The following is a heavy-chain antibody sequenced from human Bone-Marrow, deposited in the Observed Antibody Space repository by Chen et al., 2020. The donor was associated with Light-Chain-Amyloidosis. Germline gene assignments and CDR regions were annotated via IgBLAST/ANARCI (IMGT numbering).Heavy chain of an antibody. CDR3: ARGSFAWFGEFFFDY. CDR1: GGSFSGYY. J-gene: IGHJ4*02. Sequence: QVQLQQWGAGLLKPSETLSLTCAVHGGSFSGYYWSWIRQPPGKGLEWIGEINHSGSTNYNPSLKSRVTISVDTSKNQFSLKLSSVTAADTAVYYCARGSFAWFGEFFFDYWGQGTLVTVSS. CDR2: INHSGST. V-gene: IGHV4-34*01. D-gene: IGHD3-10*01.